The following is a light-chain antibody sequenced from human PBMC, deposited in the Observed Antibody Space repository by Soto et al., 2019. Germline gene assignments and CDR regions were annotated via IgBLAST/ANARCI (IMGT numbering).Light chain of an antibody. J-gene: IGKJ2*01. V-gene: IGKV1-5*03. CDR2: KAS. CDR3: QQYNGYPHT. Sequence: DIQMTQSPSTLSASVGDRVTITCRASQSISTWLAWYQQKPAKAPKLLIYKASSLRNGVPSRFSGSGSGTEFTLTIYRLQPDDFANYYCQQYNGYPHTFGQGTKLEIK. CDR1: QSISTW.